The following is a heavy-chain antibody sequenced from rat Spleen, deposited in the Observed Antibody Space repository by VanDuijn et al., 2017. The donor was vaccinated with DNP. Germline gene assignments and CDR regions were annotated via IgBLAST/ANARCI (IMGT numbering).Heavy chain of an antibody. J-gene: IGHJ3*01. Sequence: QVQLKESGPGLVQPSQTLSLTCTVSGFSLTSNSVSRVRQPPGKGLDWMGTIWSGGSTDYNSALKSRLSISRDTSKSQVFLKMNSLQIEDTAIYFCTSIRNWGQGTLVTVSS. D-gene: IGHD1-10*01. V-gene: IGHV2-1*01. CDR1: GFSLTSNS. CDR2: IWSGGST. CDR3: TSIRN.